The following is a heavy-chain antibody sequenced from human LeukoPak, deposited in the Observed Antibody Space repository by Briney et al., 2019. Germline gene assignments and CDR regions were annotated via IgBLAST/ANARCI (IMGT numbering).Heavy chain of an antibody. CDR2: IGQDGSLK. V-gene: IGHV3-7*05. D-gene: IGHD2-8*02. CDR1: GFTFNDYW. CDR3: ATDRSGGVFDY. Sequence: PGGSLRLSCTASGFTFNDYWMTWVRQAPGRGLGWVANIGQDGSLKYFVDSVKGRFTISRDNAKNSLYLQMNSLRAEDTAVYYCATDRSGGVFDYWGQGTLVTVSS. J-gene: IGHJ4*02.